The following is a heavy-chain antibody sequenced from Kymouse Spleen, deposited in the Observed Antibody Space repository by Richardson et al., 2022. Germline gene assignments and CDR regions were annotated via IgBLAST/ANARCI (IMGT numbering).Heavy chain of an antibody. D-gene: IGHD6-19*01. V-gene: IGHV4-34*01. CDR2: INHSGST. CDR1: GGSFSGYY. Sequence: QVQLQQWGAGLLKPSETLSLTCAVYGGSFSGYYWSWIRQPPGKGLEWIGEINHSGSTNYNPSLKSRVTISVDTSKNQFSLKLSSVTAADTAVYYCARSGSSGWYGFDYWGQGTLVTVSS. CDR3: ARSGSSGWYGFDY. J-gene: IGHJ4*02.